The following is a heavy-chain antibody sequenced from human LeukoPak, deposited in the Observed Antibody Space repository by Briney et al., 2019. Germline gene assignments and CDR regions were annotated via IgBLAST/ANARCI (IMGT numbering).Heavy chain of an antibody. CDR2: INQSGST. Sequence: PSETLSLTCAVYGGSFSGYYWSWIRQPPGKGLEWIGEINQSGSTNYNPSLKSRVTISVDTSKNQFSLKLSSVTAADTAVYYCAREGRSGYCSSTSCYNDYWGQGTLVTISS. V-gene: IGHV4-34*01. J-gene: IGHJ4*02. CDR1: GGSFSGYY. D-gene: IGHD2-2*02. CDR3: AREGRSGYCSSTSCYNDY.